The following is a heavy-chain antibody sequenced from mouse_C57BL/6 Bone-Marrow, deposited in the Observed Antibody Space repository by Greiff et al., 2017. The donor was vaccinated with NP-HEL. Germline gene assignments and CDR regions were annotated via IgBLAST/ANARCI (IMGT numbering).Heavy chain of an antibody. Sequence: QVQLQQSGAELAKPGASVKLSCKASGYTFTSYWMHWVKQRPGQGLEWIGYINPSSGYTKYNQKFKDKATLTADKSSSTAYMQLSSLTYEDSAVYYCAIPPYYSNPLYYYAMDYWGQGTSVTVSS. D-gene: IGHD2-5*01. V-gene: IGHV1-7*01. CDR1: GYTFTSYW. CDR3: AIPPYYSNPLYYYAMDY. CDR2: INPSSGYT. J-gene: IGHJ4*01.